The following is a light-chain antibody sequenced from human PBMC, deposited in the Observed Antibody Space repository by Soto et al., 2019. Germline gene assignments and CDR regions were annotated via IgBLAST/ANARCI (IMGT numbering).Light chain of an antibody. CDR3: QQYYNRPPYT. CDR1: QTVSSN. CDR2: GAS. J-gene: IGKJ2*01. Sequence: EIVMTQSPATLSVSPGERATLSCRASQTVSSNLAWYQQKPGQAPRLLIYGASTRATGIPARFSGSGSGTEFTLTISSLQYEDFAVYYCQQYYNRPPYTFGQGTKLEIK. V-gene: IGKV3-15*01.